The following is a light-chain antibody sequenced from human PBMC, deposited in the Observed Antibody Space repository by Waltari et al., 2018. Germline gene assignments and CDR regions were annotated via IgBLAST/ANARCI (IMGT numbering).Light chain of an antibody. Sequence: DIQMTQSPSSLSASVGDKVTITCRASQGISSSLAWYQQKPGKAPKLLVYGALNLESGVPSRFSGSGSGTDYTLTISSLQPEDFATYYCLQYYTTPRTFGQGTKVEI. V-gene: IGKV1-NL1*01. CDR2: GAL. J-gene: IGKJ1*01. CDR1: QGISSS. CDR3: LQYYTTPRT.